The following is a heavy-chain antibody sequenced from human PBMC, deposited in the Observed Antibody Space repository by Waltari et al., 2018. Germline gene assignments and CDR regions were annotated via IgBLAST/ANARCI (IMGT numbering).Heavy chain of an antibody. V-gene: IGHV4-4*07. D-gene: IGHD6-19*01. CDR2: IYTRGST. J-gene: IGHJ5*02. Sequence: QVQLQESGPGLVKPSETLSLTCTVSGGSISSYYWSWIRQPAGKGLEWIGRIYTRGSTNYTPALRSRGTMSVDTSKNQFSLRLSSVTAADTAVYYCAREVLGSGWYVVWWFDPWGQGTLVTVSS. CDR1: GGSISSYY. CDR3: AREVLGSGWYVVWWFDP.